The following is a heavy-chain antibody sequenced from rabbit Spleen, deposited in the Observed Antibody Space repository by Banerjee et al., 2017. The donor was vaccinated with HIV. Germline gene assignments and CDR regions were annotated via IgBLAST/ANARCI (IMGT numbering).Heavy chain of an antibody. J-gene: IGHJ4*01. D-gene: IGHD1-1*01. CDR2: IYADSSGST. CDR3: TRDDGSGHYIDGYFNL. Sequence: QEQLMESGGGLVKPEGSLTLTCKVSGFDFSSDAMCWVRQAPGKGLECTACIYADSSGSTYYANWAKGRFTISKTSSTTVTLQVTSLTAADTATYFCTRDDGSGHYIDGYFNLWGQGTLVTVS. CDR1: GFDFSSDA. V-gene: IGHV1S45*01.